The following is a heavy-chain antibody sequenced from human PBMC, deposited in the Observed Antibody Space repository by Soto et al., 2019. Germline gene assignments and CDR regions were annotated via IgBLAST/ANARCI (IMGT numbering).Heavy chain of an antibody. CDR2: ISANTGNT. D-gene: IGHD1-26*01. V-gene: IGHV1-18*01. Sequence: QVQLVQSGAEVKTPGASVKVSCKASGYTFTSYGISWVRQAPGQGLEWMGWISANTGNTNFAQKLQGRVTMTTDTSPSSAYMELGSLRSDDTAVYSWAGAGRYSGSSGGYSFDYWGQGTRATASP. CDR1: GYTFTSYG. J-gene: IGHJ4*02. CDR3: AGAGRYSGSSGGYSFDY.